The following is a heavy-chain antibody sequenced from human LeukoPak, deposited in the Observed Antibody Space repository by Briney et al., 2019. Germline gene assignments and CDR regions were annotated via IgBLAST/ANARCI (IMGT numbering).Heavy chain of an antibody. CDR3: ARVGIVVPAAMSPLYYGMDV. Sequence: PSETLSLTCTVSGGSISSGGYYWGWIRQHPGKGLEWIGYIYYSGSTYYNPSLKSRVTISVDTSKNQFSLKLSSVTAADTAVYYCARVGIVVPAAMSPLYYGMDVWGQGTTVTVSS. D-gene: IGHD2-2*01. V-gene: IGHV4-31*03. CDR2: IYYSGST. CDR1: GGSISSGGYY. J-gene: IGHJ6*02.